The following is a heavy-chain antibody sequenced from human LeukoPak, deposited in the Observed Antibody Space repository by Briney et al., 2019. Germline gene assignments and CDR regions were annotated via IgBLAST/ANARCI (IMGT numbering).Heavy chain of an antibody. D-gene: IGHD3-10*01. CDR3: TRGTSGTYPVYYEMHV. Sequence: GASVKVSCKASGYIFTGYYIHWVQQAPGQGLEWVGWINPDSGGTFYAQKFQSRVTMTRDTSIGTAYMELSRLRSDDTAVYYCTRGTSGTYPVYYEMHVWGQGTTVTVSS. J-gene: IGHJ6*02. CDR2: INPDSGGT. CDR1: GYIFTGYY. V-gene: IGHV1-2*02.